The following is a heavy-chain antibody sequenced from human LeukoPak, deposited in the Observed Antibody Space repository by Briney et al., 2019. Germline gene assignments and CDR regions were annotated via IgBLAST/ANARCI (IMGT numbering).Heavy chain of an antibody. CDR2: IYYSGTT. D-gene: IGHD3-10*01. V-gene: IGHV4-59*01. CDR1: GASINTCY. CDR3: ARVLRPMASQYYFDY. Sequence: PSETLSLTCTVSGASINTCYWSWIRQPPGKGLEWIGYIYYSGTTSYNPSLKTRVTISIDTSKNQFSLKLSSVTAADTAVYYCARVLRPMASQYYFDYWGQGTLVTVSS. J-gene: IGHJ4*02.